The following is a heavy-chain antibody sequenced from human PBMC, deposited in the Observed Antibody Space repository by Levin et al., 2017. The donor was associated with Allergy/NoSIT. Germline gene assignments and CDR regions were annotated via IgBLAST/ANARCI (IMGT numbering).Heavy chain of an antibody. V-gene: IGHV4-59*01. Sequence: SQTLSLTCTVSGGSISSYYWSWIRQPPGKGLEWIGYIYYSGSTNYNPSLKSRVTISVDTSKNQFSLKLSSVTAADTAVYYCARGMIVVVPFDYWGQGTLVTVSS. CDR3: ARGMIVVVPFDY. D-gene: IGHD3-22*01. J-gene: IGHJ4*02. CDR2: IYYSGST. CDR1: GGSISSYY.